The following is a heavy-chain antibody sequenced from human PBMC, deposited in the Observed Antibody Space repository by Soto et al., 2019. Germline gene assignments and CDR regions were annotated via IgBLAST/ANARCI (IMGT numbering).Heavy chain of an antibody. CDR1: GDPFSNYD. J-gene: IGHJ6*02. CDR3: ARGRKGMDV. Sequence: QVQLVQSGAEVKKPGASVKVSCKASGDPFSNYDIKWVRQATGQGLEWMGWMNPNSGNTGSARKFQGRVTMTRNTSISTAYMERSRLRSEDTAVYYWARGRKGMDVWGQGTTVTVSS. CDR2: MNPNSGNT. V-gene: IGHV1-8*01.